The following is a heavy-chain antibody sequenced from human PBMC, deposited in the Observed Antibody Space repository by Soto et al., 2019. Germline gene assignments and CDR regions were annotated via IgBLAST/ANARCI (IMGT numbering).Heavy chain of an antibody. D-gene: IGHD6-19*01. V-gene: IGHV4-39*01. CDR2: IYYSGST. Sequence: QLQLQESGPGLVKPSETLSLTCTVSGGSISSSSYYWGWIRQPPGKGLEWIGSIYYSGSTYYNPSLKSRVTISVDTTKTQFSLKLSSVTAADTAVYYCARHPRYSSGWYEALDYWGQGTLVTVSS. J-gene: IGHJ4*02. CDR1: GGSISSSSYY. CDR3: ARHPRYSSGWYEALDY.